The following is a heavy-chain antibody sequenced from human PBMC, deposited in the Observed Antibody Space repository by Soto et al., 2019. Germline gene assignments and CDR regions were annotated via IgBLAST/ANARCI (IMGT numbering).Heavy chain of an antibody. Sequence: PGGSLRLSCAASGFTFSSYAMTWVRQAPGKGLEWVSTIGGSGINTYYADSVKGRFTISRDNYKNTVSLHMNSLRAEDTALYYCAKKYSDTWYAFGNWGQGAPVTVSS. D-gene: IGHD6-6*01. CDR1: GFTFSSYA. CDR2: IGGSGINT. CDR3: AKKYSDTWYAFGN. J-gene: IGHJ4*02. V-gene: IGHV3-23*01.